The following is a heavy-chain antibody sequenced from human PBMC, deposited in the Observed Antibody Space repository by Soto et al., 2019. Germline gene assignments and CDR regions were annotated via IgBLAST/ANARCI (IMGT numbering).Heavy chain of an antibody. V-gene: IGHV1-3*01. Sequence: QVQLVQSGAEVKKPGASVKVSCKASGYTFTSYAMHWVRQAPGQRLEWMGWINAGNGNTKYSQKFQGRVTITRDTSASTAYMELSTMRSEDTAVYYCARDLGGGDASDYWGQGTLVTVSS. J-gene: IGHJ4*02. CDR3: ARDLGGGDASDY. CDR1: GYTFTSYA. D-gene: IGHD3-16*01. CDR2: INAGNGNT.